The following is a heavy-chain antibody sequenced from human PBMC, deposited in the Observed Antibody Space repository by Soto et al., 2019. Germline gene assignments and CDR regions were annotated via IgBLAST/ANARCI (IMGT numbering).Heavy chain of an antibody. D-gene: IGHD3-9*01. CDR3: ARTLVTGYSDS. CDR1: GGSISAYY. CDR2: IYYTGGT. V-gene: IGHV4-59*01. Sequence: QVQLQESGPGLVRPSETLSLTCTVSGGSISAYYWGWVRQPPGKGLEWIGHIYYTGGTRYNPSLKSRVTISVDTCRIHFSLRLNSVTAADTAVYYCARTLVTGYSDSWGQGTLVTVSS. J-gene: IGHJ4*02.